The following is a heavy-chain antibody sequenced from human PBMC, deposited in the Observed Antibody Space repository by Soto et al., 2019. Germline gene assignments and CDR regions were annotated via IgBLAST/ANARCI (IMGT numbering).Heavy chain of an antibody. CDR3: ARVRAYSYGYEDY. CDR2: IYHTGTT. CDR1: GGSISNSGDYY. J-gene: IGHJ4*02. Sequence: SETLSLTGTVSGGSISNSGDYYWSWILQSPGRGLEWIGYIYHTGTTYYNPSLRGRAVVSADTSENQFSLKLSSVTAADTAMYYCARVRAYSYGYEDYWGQGTLVTVSS. V-gene: IGHV4-30-4*01. D-gene: IGHD5-18*01.